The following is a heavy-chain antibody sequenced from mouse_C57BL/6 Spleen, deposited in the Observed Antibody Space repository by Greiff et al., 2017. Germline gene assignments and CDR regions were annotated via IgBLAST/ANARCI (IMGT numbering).Heavy chain of an antibody. V-gene: IGHV1-69*01. J-gene: IGHJ4*01. CDR2: IDPSDSYT. CDR1: GYTFTSYW. Sequence: QVQLQQPGAELVMPGASVKLSCKASGYTFTSYWMHWVKQRPGQGLEWIGEIDPSDSYTNYTQKFKGKSTLTVDKSSSTAYMQLSSLTSEDSAVYYCARRGGYSNYGGYAMDYWGQGTSVTVSS. CDR3: ARRGGYSNYGGYAMDY. D-gene: IGHD2-5*01.